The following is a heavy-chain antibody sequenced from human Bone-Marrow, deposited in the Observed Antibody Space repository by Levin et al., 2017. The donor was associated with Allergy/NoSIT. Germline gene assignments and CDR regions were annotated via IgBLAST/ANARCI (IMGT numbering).Heavy chain of an antibody. J-gene: IGHJ1*01. Sequence: PGGSLRLSCAASGFTFSSYAMHWVRQAPGKGLEWVAVISYDGSNKYYADSVKGRFTISRDNSKNTLYLQMNSLRAEDTAVYYCAIWLLRPSSNYYDSSGDDFQHWGQGTLVTVSS. CDR3: AIWLLRPSSNYYDSSGDDFQH. CDR2: ISYDGSNK. CDR1: GFTFSSYA. D-gene: IGHD3-22*01. V-gene: IGHV3-30-3*01.